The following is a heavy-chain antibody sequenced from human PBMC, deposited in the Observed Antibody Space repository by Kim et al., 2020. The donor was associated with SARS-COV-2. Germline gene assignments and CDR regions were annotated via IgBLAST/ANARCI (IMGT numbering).Heavy chain of an antibody. V-gene: IGHV3-21*01. D-gene: IGHD4-17*01. J-gene: IGHJ2*01. CDR3: ARAVTTDWYFDL. Sequence: YYADSVKGRFTISRDNAKNSLYLQMNGLRAEDTAVYYCARAVTTDWYFDLWGRGTLVTVSS.